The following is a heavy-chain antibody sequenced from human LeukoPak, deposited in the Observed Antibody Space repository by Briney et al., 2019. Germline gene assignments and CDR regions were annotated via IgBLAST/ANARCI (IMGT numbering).Heavy chain of an antibody. CDR2: IWYDGSNK. Sequence: GGSLRLSCAASGFHFSTYGMHWVRQAPGKGLEWVGVIWYDGSNKIYAESVKGRFTISRDNSKNTLFLQMNSLRAEDTVVYYCAKKVGGVYVMDVWGKGTTVTVSS. J-gene: IGHJ6*04. D-gene: IGHD3-16*01. V-gene: IGHV3-33*06. CDR3: AKKVGGVYVMDV. CDR1: GFHFSTYG.